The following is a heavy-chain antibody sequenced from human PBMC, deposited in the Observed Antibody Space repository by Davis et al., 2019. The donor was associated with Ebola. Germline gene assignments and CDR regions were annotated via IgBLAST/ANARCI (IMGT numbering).Heavy chain of an antibody. CDR3: ARGGSPAMFKGVDE. D-gene: IGHD2-2*01. CDR1: GVSILDHY. J-gene: IGHJ4*02. V-gene: IGHV4-59*11. CDR2: IDYRGRS. Sequence: PSETLSLTCTVSGVSILDHYWSCIRQSPGKGLEWIGYIDYRGRSTYQPSLRSRITMSVDTSKNQFSLKLKSITAADTAVYYCARGGSPAMFKGVDEWGQGTLVTVAS.